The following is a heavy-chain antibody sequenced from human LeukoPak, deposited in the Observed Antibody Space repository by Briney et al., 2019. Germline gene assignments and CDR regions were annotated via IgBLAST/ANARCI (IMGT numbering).Heavy chain of an antibody. V-gene: IGHV4-30-4*01. Sequence: PSQTLSLTCTVSGVSISSGDYYWSWIRQPPGKGLEWIGYIFYSGSTYYNPSLKSRVTISVDTSKNQFSLKLSSVTAADTAVYYCARSAYCGGDCYRYYYYYGMDVWGQGTTVTVSS. CDR2: IFYSGST. D-gene: IGHD2-21*02. J-gene: IGHJ6*02. CDR3: ARSAYCGGDCYRYYYYYGMDV. CDR1: GVSISSGDYY.